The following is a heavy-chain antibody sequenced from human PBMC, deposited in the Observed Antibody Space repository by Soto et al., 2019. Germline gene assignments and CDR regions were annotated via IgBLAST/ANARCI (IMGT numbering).Heavy chain of an antibody. V-gene: IGHV4-38-2*01. J-gene: IGHJ5*02. Sequence: ETLSLTCAVSGYSISSGYYWGWLRQPPGKGLEWIGSIYYGGSTYYNPSLNSRVTLSIDMTNNHVSLILNSVTAADTAVYYCARVGPWVPYYYDSSPYTFENWFDPWGQGTLVTVSS. CDR2: IYYGGST. CDR3: ARVGPWVPYYYDSSPYTFENWFDP. D-gene: IGHD3-22*01. CDR1: GYSISSGYY.